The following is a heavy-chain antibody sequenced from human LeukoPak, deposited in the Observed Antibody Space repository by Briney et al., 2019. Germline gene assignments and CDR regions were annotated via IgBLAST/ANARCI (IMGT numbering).Heavy chain of an antibody. D-gene: IGHD1-26*01. Sequence: GGSLRLSCAASGFTFSSYGMHWVRQAPGKGLEWVAFIRYDGSNKYYADSVRGRFTISRDNSKNTLYLQMNSLRAEDTAVYYCAKIVGATFDYWGQGTLVTVSS. CDR2: IRYDGSNK. CDR3: AKIVGATFDY. V-gene: IGHV3-30*02. J-gene: IGHJ4*02. CDR1: GFTFSSYG.